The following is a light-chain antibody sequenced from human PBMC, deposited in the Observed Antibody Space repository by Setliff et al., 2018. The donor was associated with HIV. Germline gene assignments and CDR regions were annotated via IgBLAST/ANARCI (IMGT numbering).Light chain of an antibody. J-gene: IGLJ1*01. V-gene: IGLV2-8*01. CDR1: SSDVGGYKF. CDR3: SSYAGSNNV. Sequence: SVLTQPPSASGSPGQSVTISCTGTSSDVGGYKFVSWYQQHPGKAPKLIISEVNKRPSGVPDRFSGSKSGNTASLTVSGLQAEDEADYYCSSYAGSNNVFGTGTKVTV. CDR2: EVN.